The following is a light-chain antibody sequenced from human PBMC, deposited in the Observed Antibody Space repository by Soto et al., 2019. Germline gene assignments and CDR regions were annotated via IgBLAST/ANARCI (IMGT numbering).Light chain of an antibody. CDR1: QIFSSDY. J-gene: IGKJ2*01. CDR3: QQYGDSPST. V-gene: IGKV3-20*01. Sequence: EVVLTQSPGTLSLSPGERATLSCRASQIFSSDYLAWYQQKPGQAPRLLIYGASTRATHIPDRFSGSGSGTDFTLTISRLEPEDSAVYLCQQYGDSPSTFGQGTKLDIK. CDR2: GAS.